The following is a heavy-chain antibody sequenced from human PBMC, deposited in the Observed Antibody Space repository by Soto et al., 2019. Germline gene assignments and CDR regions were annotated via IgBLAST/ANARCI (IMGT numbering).Heavy chain of an antibody. CDR1: GGSINNRY. D-gene: IGHD2-2*01. Sequence: SETLSLTCTVSGGSINNRYWSWIRQLPGKGLEWIGYIYYTGSTNYNPSLKSRVTMSVDTSKNQFSLKLSSVTAADTAVYYCARQAQLDQLLLNWFDPWGQGTLVTVSS. CDR2: IYYTGST. J-gene: IGHJ5*02. V-gene: IGHV4-59*08. CDR3: ARQAQLDQLLLNWFDP.